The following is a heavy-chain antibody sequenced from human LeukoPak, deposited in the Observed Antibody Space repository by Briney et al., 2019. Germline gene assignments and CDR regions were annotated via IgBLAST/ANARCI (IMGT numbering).Heavy chain of an antibody. CDR2: IRSKAYGGTT. CDR3: TRGYGGYDSCGYY. J-gene: IGHJ4*02. D-gene: IGHD3-22*01. Sequence: PGGSLRLSCTASGFTFDDYPMTWVRQAPGKGLEWVGFIRSKAYGGTTDYAASVKGRITISRDDSKSIAYLQMNSLKTEDTAVYYCTRGYGGYDSCGYYWGQGALVTVSS. CDR1: GFTFDDYP. V-gene: IGHV3-49*04.